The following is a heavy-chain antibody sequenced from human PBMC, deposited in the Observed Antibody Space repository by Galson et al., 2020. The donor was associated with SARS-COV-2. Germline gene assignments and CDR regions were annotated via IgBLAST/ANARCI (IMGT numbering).Heavy chain of an antibody. CDR3: ARDQSSSWYRGDWFDP. CDR2: INPNSGGT. CDR1: GYTFTGYY. Sequence: ASVKVSCKASGYTFTGYYMHWVRQAPGQGLEWMGWINPNSGGTNYAQKFQGRVTMTRDTSISTAYMELSRLRSDDTAVYYCARDQSSSWYRGDWFDPWGQGTLVTVSS. J-gene: IGHJ5*02. V-gene: IGHV1-2*02. D-gene: IGHD6-13*01.